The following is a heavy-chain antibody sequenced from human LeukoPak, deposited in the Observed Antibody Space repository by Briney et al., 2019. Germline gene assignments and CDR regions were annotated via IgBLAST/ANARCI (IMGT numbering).Heavy chain of an antibody. CDR3: VRAGSAAD. CDR2: IKTDGSEK. V-gene: IGHV3-7*01. D-gene: IGHD6-25*01. CDR1: GFTSSSYW. Sequence: GGSLRLSCAASGFTSSSYWMSWVRQAPRQRLEWVANIKTDGSEKHYVESVKGRFTISRDNAKNSLHLQLNSLRAEDTAVYHCVRAGSAADWGQGTLVTVSS. J-gene: IGHJ4*02.